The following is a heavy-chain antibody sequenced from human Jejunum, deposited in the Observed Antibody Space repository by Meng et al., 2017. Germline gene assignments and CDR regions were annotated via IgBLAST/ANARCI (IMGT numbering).Heavy chain of an antibody. CDR3: AKGPDYDNSAYLDY. V-gene: IGHV3-23*01. J-gene: IGHJ4*02. D-gene: IGHD3-22*01. CDR1: GFTFYTYA. Sequence: GESLKISCAASGFTFYTYAMSWVRQAPGKGLEWVSTITGTGGSTYYIDSVRRRFTISRDYSKNTLYLQMNNLRAENAAVYYCAKGPDYDNSAYLDYWGQGTMVTVSS. CDR2: ITGTGGST.